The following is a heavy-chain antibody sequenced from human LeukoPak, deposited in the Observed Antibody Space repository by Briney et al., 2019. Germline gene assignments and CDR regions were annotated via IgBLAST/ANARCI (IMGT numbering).Heavy chain of an antibody. V-gene: IGHV3-7*04. D-gene: IGHD3-10*01. CDR1: GFTFSSFW. CDR3: ARHPHPMVRGVIDY. Sequence: GGSLSLSCAAPGFTFSSFWMSWVRKAPGKGLEGGANIKQDGSEKYYVDSVKGRFTISRDNAKNSLYLQMNSLRAEDTAVYYCARHPHPMVRGVIDYWGQGTLVTVSS. J-gene: IGHJ4*02. CDR2: IKQDGSEK.